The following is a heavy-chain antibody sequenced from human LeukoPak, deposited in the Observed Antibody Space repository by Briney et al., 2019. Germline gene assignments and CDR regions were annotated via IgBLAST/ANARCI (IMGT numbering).Heavy chain of an antibody. Sequence: GGSLRLSCAASGFTFSSYAMSWVRQAPGKGLEWVAVISYDGSNKYYADSVEGRFTISRDNSKNTLYLQMNSLRAEDTAVYYCARGGATGGYWYFDLWGRGTLVTVSS. J-gene: IGHJ2*01. CDR3: ARGGATGGYWYFDL. D-gene: IGHD1-26*01. V-gene: IGHV3-30-3*01. CDR2: ISYDGSNK. CDR1: GFTFSSYA.